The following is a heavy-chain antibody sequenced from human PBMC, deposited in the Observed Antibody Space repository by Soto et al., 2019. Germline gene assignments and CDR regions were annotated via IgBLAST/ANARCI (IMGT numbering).Heavy chain of an antibody. V-gene: IGHV1-69*01. CDR2: IIPIFGTA. CDR1: GGTFSSYA. D-gene: IGHD5-18*01. J-gene: IGHJ6*02. CDR3: ARAPTDTAKGVYDYYYGMDV. Sequence: QVQLVQSGAEVKKPGSSVKVSCTASGGTFSSYAISWVRQAPGQGLEWMGGIIPIFGTATYAQQFQGRGTMTADESTSTAYMELSSLRSEDTAVYYWARAPTDTAKGVYDYYYGMDVWGQGTTVTVSS.